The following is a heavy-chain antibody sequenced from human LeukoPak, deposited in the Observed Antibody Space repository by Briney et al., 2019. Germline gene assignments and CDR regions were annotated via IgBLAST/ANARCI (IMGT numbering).Heavy chain of an antibody. J-gene: IGHJ4*02. CDR1: GFTFSSYG. V-gene: IGHV3-30*18. D-gene: IGHD3-9*01. CDR2: ISYDGSNK. Sequence: GGSLRLSCAASGFTFSSYGMHWVRQAPGKGLEGVAVISYDGSNKYYADSVKGRFTISRDNSKNTLYLQMNSLRAEDTAVYYCAKPAGSILTGYSWDYWGQGTLVTVSS. CDR3: AKPAGSILTGYSWDY.